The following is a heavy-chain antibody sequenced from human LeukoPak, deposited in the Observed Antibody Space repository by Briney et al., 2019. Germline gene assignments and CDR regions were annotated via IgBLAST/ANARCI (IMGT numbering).Heavy chain of an antibody. CDR2: IYSSGST. J-gene: IGHJ4*02. CDR3: ATNEWSGYYFEY. CDR1: GGSISSSSYY. Sequence: SETLSLTCTVSGGSISSSSYYWGWIRQPPGKGLEWIGSIYSSGSTYYNPSLKSRVTISVDTSKNQFSLKLSSVTAADTAVYYCATNEWSGYYFEYWGQGTLVTVSS. V-gene: IGHV4-39*01. D-gene: IGHD3-3*01.